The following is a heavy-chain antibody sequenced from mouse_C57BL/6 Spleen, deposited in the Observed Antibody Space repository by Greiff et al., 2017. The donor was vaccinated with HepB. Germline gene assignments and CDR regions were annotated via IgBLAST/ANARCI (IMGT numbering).Heavy chain of an antibody. D-gene: IGHD2-1*01. V-gene: IGHV1-76*01. CDR3: AREGELYGNYFDY. CDR1: GYTFTDYY. J-gene: IGHJ2*01. CDR2: IYPGSGNT. Sequence: VKLQQSGAELVRPGASVKLSCKASGYTFTDYYINWVKQRPGQGLEWIARIYPGSGNTYYNEKFKGKATLTAEKSSSTAYMQLSSLTSEDSAVYFCAREGELYGNYFDYWGQGTTLTVSS.